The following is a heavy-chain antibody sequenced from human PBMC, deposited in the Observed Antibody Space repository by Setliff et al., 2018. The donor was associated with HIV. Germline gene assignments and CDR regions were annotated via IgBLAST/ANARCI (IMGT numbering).Heavy chain of an antibody. CDR2: INQIENT. J-gene: IGHJ3*02. V-gene: IGHV4-34*01. CDR1: GGSFSGYY. D-gene: IGHD3-3*01. CDR3: ARGGLRGPLFGVRPFDI. Sequence: SETLSLTCTVYGGSFSGYYWSWIRQPPGMGLEWIGEINQIENTNYNPSLKSRVTISVDTSKNQFSLKLSSVTSADRAVYYCARGGLRGPLFGVRPFDIWGQGTMVTVS.